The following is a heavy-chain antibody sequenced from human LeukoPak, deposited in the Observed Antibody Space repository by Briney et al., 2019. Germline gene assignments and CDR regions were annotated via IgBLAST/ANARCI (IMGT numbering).Heavy chain of an antibody. Sequence: SETLSLTCAVYGDSISRSDSYWDWIRQPPGKGLEWIGTIYYSGRTYYSPSLKSRVTMSVDTPNNQFSLNLRSVTAADTAVYYCARRRYYDGSGYLEWGQGTLLSVSS. D-gene: IGHD3-22*01. CDR1: GDSISRSDSY. J-gene: IGHJ1*01. V-gene: IGHV4-39*01. CDR3: ARRRYYDGSGYLE. CDR2: IYYSGRT.